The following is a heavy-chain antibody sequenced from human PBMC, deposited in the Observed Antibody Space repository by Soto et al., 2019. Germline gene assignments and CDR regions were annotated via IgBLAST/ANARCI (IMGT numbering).Heavy chain of an antibody. Sequence: GGSLRLSCAASGFTFTNAWMNWVRQAPGKGLEWVGRIKSKSDGETTDYAAPVKGRFTISRDDSRNTLYLQMNSLKTEDTAVYYCTTGREGATPYYYYGMDVWGQGTTVTVSS. D-gene: IGHD1-26*01. V-gene: IGHV3-15*07. J-gene: IGHJ6*02. CDR3: TTGREGATPYYYYGMDV. CDR1: GFTFTNAW. CDR2: IKSKSDGETT.